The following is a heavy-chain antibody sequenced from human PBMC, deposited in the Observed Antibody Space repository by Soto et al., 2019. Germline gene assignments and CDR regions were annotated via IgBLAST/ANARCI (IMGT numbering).Heavy chain of an antibody. Sequence: SQTLSLTCAISGDSVSSNSAAWNWIRQSPSRGLEWLGRTYYRSKWFNDYAVSVQSRITINADTSKNQVSLQVNSVTPEDTAVYYCATGGGSGYDTISVYYFDYWGQGTLVTVSS. CDR3: ATGGGSGYDTISVYYFDY. CDR1: GDSVSSNSAA. V-gene: IGHV6-1*01. D-gene: IGHD5-12*01. J-gene: IGHJ4*02. CDR2: TYYRSKWFN.